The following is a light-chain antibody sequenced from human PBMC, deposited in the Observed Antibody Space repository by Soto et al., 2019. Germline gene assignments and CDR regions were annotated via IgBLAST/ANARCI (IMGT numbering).Light chain of an antibody. Sequence: QSALTQPASVSGSPGQSITISCTGTSSEVGGYNYVSWYQQHPGKAPKLMIYEVSNRPSGVSNRFSGSKSGNTASLTISGLQAEDEADYYCSSYTSSSTLDVFGGGTKLTVL. CDR3: SSYTSSSTLDV. J-gene: IGLJ3*02. CDR1: SSEVGGYNY. CDR2: EVS. V-gene: IGLV2-14*01.